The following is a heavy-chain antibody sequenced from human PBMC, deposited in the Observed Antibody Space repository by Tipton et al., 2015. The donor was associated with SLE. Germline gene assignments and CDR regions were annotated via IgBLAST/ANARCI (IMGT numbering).Heavy chain of an antibody. CDR1: GFTFSSYA. V-gene: IGHV3-30-3*01. D-gene: IGHD3-3*01. CDR2: ISYDGSNK. CDR3: AKDQDFWSGYSTGYFDY. J-gene: IGHJ4*02. Sequence: RSLRLSCAASGFTFSSYAMHWVRQAPGKGLEWVAVISYDGSNKYYAGSVKGLFTISRDNSKNTLYLQMNSLRAEDTAVYYCAKDQDFWSGYSTGYFDYWGQGTLVTVSS.